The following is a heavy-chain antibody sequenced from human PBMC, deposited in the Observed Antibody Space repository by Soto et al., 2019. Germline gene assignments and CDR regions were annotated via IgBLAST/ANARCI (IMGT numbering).Heavy chain of an antibody. Sequence: GGSLRLSCAASGFTFSTYHMNWVRQAPGKGLEWVSYIHSGGSRIYYADSVKGRFTISRDNAKNSLYLQMNSLRAEDTAVYYCARDEDDNANEFDSLGPGPLVTDSS. J-gene: IGHJ4*02. V-gene: IGHV3-48*03. CDR2: IHSGGSRI. D-gene: IGHD3-9*01. CDR1: GFTFSTYH. CDR3: ARDEDDNANEFDS.